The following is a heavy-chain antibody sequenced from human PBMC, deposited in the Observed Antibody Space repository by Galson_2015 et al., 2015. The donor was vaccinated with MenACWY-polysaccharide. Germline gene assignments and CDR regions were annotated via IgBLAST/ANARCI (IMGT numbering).Heavy chain of an antibody. CDR2: IFHSGTT. V-gene: IGHV4-38-2*01. D-gene: IGHD1-26*01. J-gene: IGHJ4*02. Sequence: ATLSLTCAVSDYSIRIGYFWGWIRQPPGKGLEWIASIFHSGTTYYNPSLKSRVTISVDTSKNQFSLKLSSVTAADTAVYYCARVEKYSGSFYILYWGQGTLVTVSS. CDR1: DYSIRIGYF. CDR3: ARVEKYSGSFYILY.